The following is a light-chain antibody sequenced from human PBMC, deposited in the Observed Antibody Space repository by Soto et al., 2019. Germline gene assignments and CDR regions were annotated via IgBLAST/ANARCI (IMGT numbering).Light chain of an antibody. CDR2: EVD. Sequence: QSALTQPASVSGSPGQSISISCTGSSSDVGAYNYVAWYQQKPGKAPKLLIYEVDNRPSGISHRFSGSKSGNTASLTISGLLTEDEADYYCSSYTVINTAVFGGGTKVTVL. V-gene: IGLV2-14*01. CDR3: SSYTVINTAV. CDR1: SSDVGAYNY. J-gene: IGLJ3*02.